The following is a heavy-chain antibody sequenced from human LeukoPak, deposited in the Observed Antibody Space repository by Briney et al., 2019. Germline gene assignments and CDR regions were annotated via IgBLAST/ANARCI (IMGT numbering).Heavy chain of an antibody. V-gene: IGHV3-7*01. Sequence: GGSLRLSCAASGFTFSSYWMSWVRQAPGKGLEWVANIKQDGSEKYYVDSAKGRFTISRDNAKNSLYLQMNSLRAEDTAVYYCARVVVVVPAAIYYYYMDVWGKGTTVTVSS. J-gene: IGHJ6*03. CDR3: ARVVVVVPAAIYYYYMDV. CDR1: GFTFSSYW. CDR2: IKQDGSEK. D-gene: IGHD2-2*01.